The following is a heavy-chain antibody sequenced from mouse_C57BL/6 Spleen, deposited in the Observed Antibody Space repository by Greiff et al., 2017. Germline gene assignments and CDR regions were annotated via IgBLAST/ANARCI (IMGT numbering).Heavy chain of an antibody. D-gene: IGHD2-4*01. V-gene: IGHV1-81*01. CDR3: ARDSPYDYAERGFDY. Sequence: VQGVESGAELARPGASVKLSCKASGYTFTSYGISWVKQRTGQGLEWIGEIYPRSGNTYYKEKFKGKATLTAAKSSSTAYMELRSLTSEASAVYFCARDSPYDYAERGFDYWGQGTTLTVSS. J-gene: IGHJ2*01. CDR2: IYPRSGNT. CDR1: GYTFTSYG.